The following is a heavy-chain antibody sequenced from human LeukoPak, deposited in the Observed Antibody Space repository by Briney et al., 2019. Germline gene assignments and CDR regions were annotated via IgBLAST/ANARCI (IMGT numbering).Heavy chain of an antibody. CDR2: ISYDGSNK. Sequence: GVSLRLSCAASGFTFSSYAMHWVRQAPGKGLEWVAVISYDGSNKYYADSVKGRFTISRDNSKNTLYLQMNSLRAEDTAVYYCAKDSQLVRPWGYFDLWGRGTLVTVSS. CDR3: AKDSQLVRPWGYFDL. V-gene: IGHV3-30*04. D-gene: IGHD1-1*01. J-gene: IGHJ2*01. CDR1: GFTFSSYA.